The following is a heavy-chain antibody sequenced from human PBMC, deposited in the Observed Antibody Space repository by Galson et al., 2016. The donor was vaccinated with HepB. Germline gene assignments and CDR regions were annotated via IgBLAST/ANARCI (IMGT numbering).Heavy chain of an antibody. CDR3: AREWQWLDGIDY. V-gene: IGHV3-33*01. CDR2: IWYDGVNK. Sequence: SLRLSCAASGFSFSSHGMNWFRQAPGKGLEWVAIIWYDGVNKNYAESVTGRFTISRDNSKNTVYLQMNSLRAEDTAVYYCAREWQWLDGIDYWGQGTLVTVSS. CDR1: GFSFSSHG. J-gene: IGHJ4*02. D-gene: IGHD6-19*01.